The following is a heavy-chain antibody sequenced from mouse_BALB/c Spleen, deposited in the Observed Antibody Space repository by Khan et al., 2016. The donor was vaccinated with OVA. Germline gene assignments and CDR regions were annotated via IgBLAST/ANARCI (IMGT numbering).Heavy chain of an antibody. CDR2: ISYSGST. J-gene: IGHJ4*01. V-gene: IGHV3-2*02. CDR3: ARKNYYGYAVDD. Sequence: EVQLVESGPGLVKPSQSLSLTCTVTGYSITTNYAWDWIRQFPGNKLEWMGYISYSGSTSYNPSLKSRISINRDTSKNQFFLQLNSVTTEDTATYYCARKNYYGYAVDDWGQGTSVTVAS. CDR1: GYSITTNYA. D-gene: IGHD1-1*01.